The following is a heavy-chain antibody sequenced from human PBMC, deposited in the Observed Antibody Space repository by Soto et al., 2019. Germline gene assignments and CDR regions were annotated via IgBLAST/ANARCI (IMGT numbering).Heavy chain of an antibody. Sequence: PGGSLRLSCAASGFTFSSYGMHWVRQAPGKGLEWVSSISSSSSFMYYADSVKGRFAISRDNAKNSLYLQMNSLRAEDTAVYYCARDGSYYYDSSGYYLDYGMDVWGQGTTVTVSS. V-gene: IGHV3-21*06. CDR1: GFTFSSYG. CDR3: ARDGSYYYDSSGYYLDYGMDV. J-gene: IGHJ6*02. D-gene: IGHD3-22*01. CDR2: ISSSSSFM.